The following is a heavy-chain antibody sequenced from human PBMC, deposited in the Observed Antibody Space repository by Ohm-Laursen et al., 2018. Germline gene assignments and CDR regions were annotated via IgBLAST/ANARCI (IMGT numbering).Heavy chain of an antibody. Sequence: GASVKVSCKASAYTFTGYLMHWVRQATGQGLEWMGWMNPNSGNTGYAQKFQGRVTMTRNTSINTAYMELSSLRSEDTAVYYCARMGPQQPHWYFDLWGRGTLVTVSS. CDR2: MNPNSGNT. J-gene: IGHJ2*01. V-gene: IGHV1-8*02. CDR1: AYTFTGYL. D-gene: IGHD1/OR15-1a*01. CDR3: ARMGPQQPHWYFDL.